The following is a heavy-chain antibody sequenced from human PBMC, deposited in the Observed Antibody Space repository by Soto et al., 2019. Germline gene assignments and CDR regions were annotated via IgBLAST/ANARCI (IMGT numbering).Heavy chain of an antibody. D-gene: IGHD6-19*01. CDR2: ISAYNGNT. Sequence: GASVKVSCKTSGYTFTNFGLSWVRQAPGQGLEWMGWISAYNGNTNYAQSFQGRVTMTTDTSTSTAYMELRSLRSDDTAVYYCARSTVAGVDAFDIWGQGTMVTVSS. V-gene: IGHV1-18*01. J-gene: IGHJ3*02. CDR3: ARSTVAGVDAFDI. CDR1: GYTFTNFG.